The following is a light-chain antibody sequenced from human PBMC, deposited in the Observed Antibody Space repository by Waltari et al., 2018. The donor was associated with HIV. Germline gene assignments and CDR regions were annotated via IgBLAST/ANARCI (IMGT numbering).Light chain of an antibody. CDR2: AAS. Sequence: DIQMTQSPSSLSASIGDRVTISCRASQTIDIYLNWYQQKPMQAPKLLISAASSLRSGVPSRFSGSGSGTDFTLTISSLHPEDFATYYCQQSYNTPYTFGQGTKLDIK. CDR1: QTIDIY. J-gene: IGKJ2*01. V-gene: IGKV1-39*01. CDR3: QQSYNTPYT.